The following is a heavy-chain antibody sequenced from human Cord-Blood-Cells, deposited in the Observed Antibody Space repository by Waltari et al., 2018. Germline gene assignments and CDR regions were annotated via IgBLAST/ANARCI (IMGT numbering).Heavy chain of an antibody. CDR1: GYSISSGYY. V-gene: IGHV4-38-2*01. CDR3: ARVSSNWVDY. D-gene: IGHD7-27*01. CDR2: IYHSGGP. Sequence: QVQLQESGPGLVKPSETLSLTCAVSGYSISSGYYWGWIRQPPGKGLEWIGSIYHSGGPYYNPSLKSRVTISVDTSKNQFSLKLSSVTAADTAVYYCARVSSNWVDYWGQGTLVTVSS. J-gene: IGHJ4*02.